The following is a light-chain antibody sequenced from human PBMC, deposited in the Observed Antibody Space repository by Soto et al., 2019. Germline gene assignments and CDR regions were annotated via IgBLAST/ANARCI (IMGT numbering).Light chain of an antibody. CDR2: DAS. V-gene: IGKV3-11*01. J-gene: IGKJ1*01. CDR1: QSVSSQ. CDR3: QQRSNWPPWT. Sequence: EIVLTQSPATLSLSPGERATLSCRASQSVSSQLAWYQQKPGQAPRLLIYDASNRATGIPARFSGSGSGTDFTLTISSLEPEDFAVYYCQQRSNWPPWTFGQGTKVEIK.